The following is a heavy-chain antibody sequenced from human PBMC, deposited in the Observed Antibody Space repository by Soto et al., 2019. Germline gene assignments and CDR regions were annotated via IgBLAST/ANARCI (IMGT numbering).Heavy chain of an antibody. V-gene: IGHV3-23*01. Sequence: GGSLRLSCAASGFNFYNYAMTWVRQAPGKGLEWVSGISGDGTRTYYGDSVKGRFTISRDNSKNTVFLQMNSLRAEDTALYYCVKDLRPNRGWFGPWGQGTRVTVCS. CDR1: GFNFYNYA. D-gene: IGHD3-16*01. J-gene: IGHJ5*02. CDR3: VKDLRPNRGWFGP. CDR2: ISGDGTRT.